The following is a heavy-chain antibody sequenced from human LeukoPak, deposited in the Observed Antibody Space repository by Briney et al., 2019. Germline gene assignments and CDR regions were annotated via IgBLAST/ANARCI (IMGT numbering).Heavy chain of an antibody. CDR1: GGSISSGDYY. V-gene: IGHV4-30-4*08. CDR3: ARGRLYYDSSGYYPNFDY. D-gene: IGHD3-22*01. CDR2: IYYSGST. J-gene: IGHJ4*02. Sequence: SQTLSLTCTVSGGSISSGDYYWSWIRQPPGKGLEWIGYIYYSGSTYYNPSLKSRVTMSVDTSKNQFSLKLSSVTAADTAVYYCARGRLYYDSSGYYPNFDYWGQGTLVTVSS.